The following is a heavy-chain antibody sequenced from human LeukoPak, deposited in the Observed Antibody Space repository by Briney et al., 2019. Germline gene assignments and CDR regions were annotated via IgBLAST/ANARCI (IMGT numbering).Heavy chain of an antibody. CDR1: GGSISSSSYY. J-gene: IGHJ5*02. Sequence: SETLSLTCTVSGGSISSSSYYWGWIRQPPGKGLEWIGIIYYSGSTYYNPSLKSRLTISVDTYKKQFSLKLSSVTATDTAVYYCARRGYCSSTSCYEYWFDPWGQGTLVTVSS. D-gene: IGHD2-2*01. CDR3: ARRGYCSSTSCYEYWFDP. V-gene: IGHV4-39*01. CDR2: IYYSGST.